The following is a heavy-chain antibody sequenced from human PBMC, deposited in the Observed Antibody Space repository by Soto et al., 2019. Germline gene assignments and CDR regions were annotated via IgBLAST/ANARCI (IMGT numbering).Heavy chain of an antibody. CDR1: GFSLSTSGVG. Sequence: QITLKESGPTLVKPTQTLTLTCTFSGFSLSTSGVGVGWIRQPPGKALEWLALIYWDDDKRYSPSLKSRLTITKDTSKNQVVLTMTNMDPVDTATYYWAHRRAVRYFAWLYRTGWFDPWGQGTLVTVSS. J-gene: IGHJ5*02. D-gene: IGHD3-9*01. V-gene: IGHV2-5*02. CDR2: IYWDDDK. CDR3: AHRRAVRYFAWLYRTGWFDP.